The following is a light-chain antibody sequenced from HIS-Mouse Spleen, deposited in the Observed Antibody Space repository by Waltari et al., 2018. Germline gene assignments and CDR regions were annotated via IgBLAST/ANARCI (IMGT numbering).Light chain of an antibody. Sequence: QSALTQPPSASGSPGQSVPISCTGTSSDVGGYNYVSWYQQHPGKAPKLMIYEVSKRPSGVPDRFSGSKSGNTASLTVSGLQAEDEADYYCSSYAGSNNSLYVFGTGT. CDR1: SSDVGGYNY. V-gene: IGLV2-8*01. J-gene: IGLJ1*01. CDR3: SSYAGSNNSLYV. CDR2: EVS.